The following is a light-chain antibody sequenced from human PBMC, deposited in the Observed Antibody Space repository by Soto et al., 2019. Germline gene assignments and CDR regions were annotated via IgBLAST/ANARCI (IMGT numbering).Light chain of an antibody. J-gene: IGKJ2*01. Sequence: EIVLTQSPGTLSLSPGERVTLSCRASQRVSTSHLAWYQQKPGQAPRLLIYGASSRATGIPDRFSGSGSGTDFTLTISRLEPEDFAVYYCQQYGSSPPYTFGQGTKLEIK. CDR3: QQYGSSPPYT. V-gene: IGKV3-20*01. CDR1: QRVSTSH. CDR2: GAS.